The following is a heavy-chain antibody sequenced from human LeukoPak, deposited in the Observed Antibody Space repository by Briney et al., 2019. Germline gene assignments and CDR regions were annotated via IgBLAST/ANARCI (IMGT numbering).Heavy chain of an antibody. Sequence: GTSLRLSCATSGFTFTCCGMHWVRQASGKGLEWVAAISSSDGNSKYYADSVKGRFTISRDNSKNTVYLQMNSLRADDTAVYYCAKWSGNRPLYYFDYWGQGTLVTVSS. CDR1: GFTFTCCG. CDR2: ISSSDGNSK. CDR3: AKWSGNRPLYYFDY. V-gene: IGHV3-30*18. J-gene: IGHJ4*02. D-gene: IGHD3-3*01.